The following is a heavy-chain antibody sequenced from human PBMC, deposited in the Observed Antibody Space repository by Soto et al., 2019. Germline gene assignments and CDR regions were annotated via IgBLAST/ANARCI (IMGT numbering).Heavy chain of an antibody. V-gene: IGHV1-3*05. D-gene: IGHD2-8*02. CDR2: INAGNGNT. Sequence: QVQLVQSGAEEKKPGASVKVSCKASGYTFTSYAIHWVRQAPGQRLEWMGWINAGNGNTKYSQKFQGRVTITRDTSASTAYMELSSLKAEDTAVYYCARGDWWLFDYWGQGTLVTVSS. J-gene: IGHJ4*02. CDR3: ARGDWWLFDY. CDR1: GYTFTSYA.